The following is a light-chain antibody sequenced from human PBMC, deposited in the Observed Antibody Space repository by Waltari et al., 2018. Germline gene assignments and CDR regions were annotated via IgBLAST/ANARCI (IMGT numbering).Light chain of an antibody. V-gene: IGLV2-11*01. Sequence: QSALTQPRSVSGSPGQSFTISCTGTSSDVGGYNYVSWYQHHPGKAPKLIIYDGTKWPSGVPDRFSGSKSGNTASLTISGLLGEDEADYYCCSYGGSSWVFGGGTKLTVL. CDR3: CSYGGSSWV. CDR1: SSDVGGYNY. J-gene: IGLJ3*02. CDR2: DGT.